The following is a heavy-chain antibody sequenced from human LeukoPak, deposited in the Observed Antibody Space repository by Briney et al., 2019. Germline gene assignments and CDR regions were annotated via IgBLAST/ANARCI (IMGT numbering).Heavy chain of an antibody. V-gene: IGHV1-2*02. Sequence: GASVKVSCKTSGYTFTDYYMHWVRQAPGQGLEWMGWINPNSGGTNSAQKFQGRVTMTRDTSVSTAYMEVSRLKSDDTAVYYCATACSSKGCHSTVDYWGQGTLVTVSS. CDR2: INPNSGGT. D-gene: IGHD2-2*01. CDR1: GYTFTDYY. J-gene: IGHJ4*02. CDR3: ATACSSKGCHSTVDY.